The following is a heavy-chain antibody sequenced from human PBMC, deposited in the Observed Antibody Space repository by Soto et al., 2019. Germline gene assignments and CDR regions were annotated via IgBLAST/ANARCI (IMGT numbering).Heavy chain of an antibody. CDR1: GFTFSDYG. D-gene: IGHD6-6*01. CDR3: ACAYIKSSGRDS. V-gene: IGHV3-33*01. CDR2: IWFDGSTN. J-gene: IGHJ4*02. Sequence: QVQLVQSGGGVTQPGRSLRLSCAASGFTFSDYGMNWFRQPPGKGLKWVAVIWFDGSTNHSADSVKGKFTISRDNSKKKLSLHMNMRRAGATGVYYCACAYIKSSGRDSWGQGTLVTVFS.